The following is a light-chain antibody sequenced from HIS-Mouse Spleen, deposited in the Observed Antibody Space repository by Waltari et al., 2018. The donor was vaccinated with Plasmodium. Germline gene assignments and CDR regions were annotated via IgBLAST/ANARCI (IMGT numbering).Light chain of an antibody. CDR3: QAWDSSTVV. V-gene: IGLV3-1*01. Sequence: SYELTQQPSVSVSPGQTASITRSGDKLGDKYACWYQQKPGQSPVLVIYQDSKRPSGIPERFSGSNSGNTATLTISGTQAMDEADYYCQAWDSSTVVFGGGTKLTVL. CDR1: KLGDKY. J-gene: IGLJ2*01. CDR2: QDS.